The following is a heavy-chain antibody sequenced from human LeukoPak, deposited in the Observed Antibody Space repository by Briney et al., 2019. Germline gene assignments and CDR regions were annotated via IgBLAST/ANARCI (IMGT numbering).Heavy chain of an antibody. D-gene: IGHD2-15*01. J-gene: IGHJ3*02. CDR1: GGSISSGSYY. CDR2: IYTSGST. CDR3: ARDCSGGSCYFVGDVFDI. Sequence: SQTLSLTCTVSGGSISSGSYYWSWFRQPAGKGLEWIGRIYTSGSTNYNPSLKSRVTISVDTSKNQFSLKLSSVTAADTAVYYCARDCSGGSCYFVGDVFDIWGQGTMVTVSS. V-gene: IGHV4-61*02.